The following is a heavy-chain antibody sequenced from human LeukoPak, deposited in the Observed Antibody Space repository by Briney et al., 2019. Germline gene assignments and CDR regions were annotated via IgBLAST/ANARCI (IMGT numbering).Heavy chain of an antibody. CDR2: ISSSSSYI. D-gene: IGHD3-10*01. CDR1: GFTFSSYS. J-gene: IGHJ3*02. CDR3: ARDLWFGEFLDAFDI. V-gene: IGHV3-21*01. Sequence: GGSLRLSWAASGFTFSSYSMNWVRQAPGKGLEWVSSISSSSSYIYYADSVKGRFTIPRDNAKNSLYLQMNSLRAEDTAVYYCARDLWFGEFLDAFDIWGQGTMVTVSS.